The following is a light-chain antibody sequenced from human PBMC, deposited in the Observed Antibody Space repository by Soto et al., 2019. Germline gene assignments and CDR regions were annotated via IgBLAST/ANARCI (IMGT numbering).Light chain of an antibody. Sequence: DIQMTQSPSSLSASVGDRVTITCRASQSISSYLNWYQQTPGKAPKLLIYAASSLQSGVPSRFSGSGSGTDFTLTISSLQPEDFATYYCQQSYSTPSITGGQGTQLEI. CDR1: QSISSY. J-gene: IGKJ5*01. CDR2: AAS. V-gene: IGKV1-39*01. CDR3: QQSYSTPSIT.